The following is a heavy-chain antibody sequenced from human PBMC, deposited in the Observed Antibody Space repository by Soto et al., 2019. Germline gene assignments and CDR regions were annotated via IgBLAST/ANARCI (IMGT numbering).Heavy chain of an antibody. CDR1: GGSISSYY. CDR3: ARDLKEYCSDGKCNWFDP. D-gene: IGHD2-15*01. Sequence: KSSETLSLTCTVSGGSISSYYWSWIRQPPGKGLEWIGYIYYSGSTNYNPSLKSRVTISVDTSKNQFSLKLSSVTAADTAVYYCARDLKEYCSDGKCNWFDPWGQGTLVTVSS. V-gene: IGHV4-59*01. J-gene: IGHJ5*02. CDR2: IYYSGST.